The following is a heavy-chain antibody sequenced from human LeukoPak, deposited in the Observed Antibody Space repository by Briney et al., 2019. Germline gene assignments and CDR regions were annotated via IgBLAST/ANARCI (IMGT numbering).Heavy chain of an antibody. CDR3: ARHGMAVAAYGGDY. CDR1: GGSISSSSYY. Sequence: SETLSLTCTVSGGSISSSSYYWAWIRQPPGKGLEWIGSIYYTGGTYYNPSLKSRVTMSVDTSKNQFSLKVSSVTAADTAVYYCARHGMAVAAYGGDYWGQGTLVTVSS. V-gene: IGHV4-39*01. CDR2: IYYTGGT. J-gene: IGHJ4*02. D-gene: IGHD6-19*01.